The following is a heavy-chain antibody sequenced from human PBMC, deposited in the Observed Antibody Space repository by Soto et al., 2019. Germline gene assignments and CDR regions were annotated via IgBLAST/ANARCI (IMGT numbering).Heavy chain of an antibody. J-gene: IGHJ2*01. CDR3: AVDSSGYFSPYWYFDL. CDR2: IIPIFGTA. D-gene: IGHD3-22*01. V-gene: IGHV1-69*13. Sequence: SVKVSCKASGGTFSSYAISWVRQAPGQGLEWMGGIIPIFGTANYAQKFQGRVTITADESTSTAYMELSSLRSEDTAVYYCAVDSSGYFSPYWYFDLWGRGTLVTVSS. CDR1: GGTFSSYA.